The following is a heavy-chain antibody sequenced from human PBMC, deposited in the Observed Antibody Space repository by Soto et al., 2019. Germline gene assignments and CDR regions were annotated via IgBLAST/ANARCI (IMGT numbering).Heavy chain of an antibody. Sequence: PGGSLRLSCAASGFPFRDYYMSWIRQAPGKGLECLSYISSSGSTIYYTDSVKGRFTISRDNAKDSLYLQMNSLRAEDSAVYYCARVRIADTLEIDYWGQGTLVTVSS. CDR1: GFPFRDYY. V-gene: IGHV3-11*01. D-gene: IGHD6-13*01. CDR2: ISSSGSTI. J-gene: IGHJ4*02. CDR3: ARVRIADTLEIDY.